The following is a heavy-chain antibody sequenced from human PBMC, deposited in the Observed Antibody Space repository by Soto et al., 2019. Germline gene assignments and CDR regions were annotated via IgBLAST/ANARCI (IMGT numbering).Heavy chain of an antibody. CDR2: IIPIFGTA. J-gene: IGHJ5*02. CDR3: ARGTLNWSYGSNWFDP. V-gene: IGHV1-69*13. D-gene: IGHD1-7*01. Sequence: SVKVSCKASGGTFSSYAISWVRQAPGQGLEWMGGIIPIFGTANYAQKFQGRVTITADESTSTAYMELSSLRSEDTAVYYCARGTLNWSYGSNWFDPWGQGTLVTVSS. CDR1: GGTFSSYA.